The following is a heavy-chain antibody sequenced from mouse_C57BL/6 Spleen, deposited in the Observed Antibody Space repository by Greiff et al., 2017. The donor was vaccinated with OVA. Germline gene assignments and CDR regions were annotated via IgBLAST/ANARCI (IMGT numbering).Heavy chain of an antibody. CDR1: GYTFTSYW. J-gene: IGHJ3*01. Sequence: QVQLQQSGAELVKPGASVKMSCKASGYTFTSYWITWVKQRPGQGLEWIGDIYPGSGSTNYNEKFKSKATLTVDTSSSTAYMQLSSLTSEDSAVYYCAREDGSSYVWFAYWGQGTLVTVSA. V-gene: IGHV1-55*01. D-gene: IGHD1-1*01. CDR3: AREDGSSYVWFAY. CDR2: IYPGSGST.